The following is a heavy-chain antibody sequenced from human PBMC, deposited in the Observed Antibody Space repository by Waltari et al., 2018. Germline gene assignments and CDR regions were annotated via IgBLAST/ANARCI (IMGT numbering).Heavy chain of an antibody. D-gene: IGHD6-13*01. V-gene: IGHV4-31*03. CDR3: ARGSQIYYYYYYMDV. CDR2: IYYSGST. Sequence: QVQLQESGPGLVKPSQTLSLTCTVSGGSISSGGYYWSWIRQHPGKGLEWSGYIYYSGSTYYNPSLKSRVTISVDTSKNQFSLKLSSVTAADTAVYYCARGSQIYYYYYYMDVWGKGTTVTVSS. CDR1: GGSISSGGYY. J-gene: IGHJ6*03.